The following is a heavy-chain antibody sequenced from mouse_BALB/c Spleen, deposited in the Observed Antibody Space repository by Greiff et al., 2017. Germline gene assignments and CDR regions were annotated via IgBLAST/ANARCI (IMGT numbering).Heavy chain of an antibody. CDR3: ARLITTWFAY. J-gene: IGHJ3*01. V-gene: IGHV3-2*02. CDR1: GYSITSDYA. CDR2: ISYSGST. D-gene: IGHD2-4*01. Sequence: VQLKESGPGLVTPSQSLSLTCTVTGYSITSDYAWNWIRQCPGNKLEWMGYISYSGSTSYNPSLTSRISITRDTSKHQFFLQLNSVTTEDTATYDCARLITTWFAYWGQGTLVTVSA.